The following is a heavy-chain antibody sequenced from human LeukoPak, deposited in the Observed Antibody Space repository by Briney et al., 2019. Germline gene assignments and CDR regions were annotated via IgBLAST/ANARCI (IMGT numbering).Heavy chain of an antibody. CDR3: ARRPPGD. CDR2: INHSGST. CDR1: GGSISSNNW. V-gene: IGHV4-4*02. D-gene: IGHD3-10*01. J-gene: IGHJ4*02. Sequence: SETLSLTCAVSGGSISSNNWWGWVRQPPGKGLEWIGEINHSGSTNYNSSLKSRVTISVDTSKNQFSLKLSSVTAADTAVYYCARRPPGDWGQGTLVTVSS.